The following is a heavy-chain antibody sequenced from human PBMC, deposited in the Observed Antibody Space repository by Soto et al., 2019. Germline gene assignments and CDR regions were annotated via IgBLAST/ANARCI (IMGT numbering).Heavy chain of an antibody. CDR2: ISGSGGST. CDR1: GFTISSYA. V-gene: IGHV3-23*01. Sequence: GGSLRLSCAASGFTISSYAMSWVRQAPGKGLEWVSAISGSGGSTYYADSVKGRFTISRDNSKNTLYLQMNSLRAEDTAVYYCAKSPTYDYVWGSYRQFDYWCQGTLVTVSS. D-gene: IGHD3-16*02. CDR3: AKSPTYDYVWGSYRQFDY. J-gene: IGHJ4*02.